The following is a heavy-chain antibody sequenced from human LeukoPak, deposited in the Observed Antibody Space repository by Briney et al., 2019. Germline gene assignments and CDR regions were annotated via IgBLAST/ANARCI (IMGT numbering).Heavy chain of an antibody. CDR1: GGTFSSYA. J-gene: IGHJ4*02. V-gene: IGHV1-69*05. CDR3: ARFRGRDYYYGSGSYYDFDY. CDR2: IIPIFGTA. D-gene: IGHD3-10*01. Sequence: ASVKVSCKASGGTFSSYAISWVRQAPGQGLEWMGGIIPIFGTANYAQKFQGRVTITTDESTSTAYMELSSLRSEDTAVYYCARFRGRDYYYGSGSYYDFDYWGQGTLVTVSS.